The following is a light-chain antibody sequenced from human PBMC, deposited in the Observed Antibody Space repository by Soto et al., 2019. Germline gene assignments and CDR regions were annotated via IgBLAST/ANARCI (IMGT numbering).Light chain of an antibody. Sequence: EIVLTQSPRTLSLSPGERATLSCRASQSVSSSYLAWYQQKPGQAPRLLIYGASSRATGIPDRFSGSGSGTDFTLTISRLEREDFAVYYCQQYGTTFGPGTKVDIK. CDR2: GAS. CDR1: QSVSSSY. J-gene: IGKJ3*01. CDR3: QQYGTT. V-gene: IGKV3-20*01.